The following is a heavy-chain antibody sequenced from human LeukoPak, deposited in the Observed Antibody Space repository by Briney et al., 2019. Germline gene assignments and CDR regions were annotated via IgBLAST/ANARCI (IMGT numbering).Heavy chain of an antibody. CDR3: ANWPDAFDI. V-gene: IGHV3-23*01. CDR2: ISGSGGST. Sequence: AGGSLRLSCAASGFTTSSYARSWVRQAPGKGLEWVSAISGSGGSTYYADSVKGRFTISRDNSKNPLYLQMSSLRAEDTAVYYCANWPDAFDIWGQGTMDTVSS. J-gene: IGHJ3*02. CDR1: GFTTSSYA.